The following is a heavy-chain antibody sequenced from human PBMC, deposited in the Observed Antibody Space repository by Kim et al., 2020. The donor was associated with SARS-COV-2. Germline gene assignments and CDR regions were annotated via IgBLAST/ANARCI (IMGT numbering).Heavy chain of an antibody. CDR3: VRNAQNNWFDL. V-gene: IGHV3-33*01. CDR2: IWHDGSNK. J-gene: IGHJ5*02. CDR1: GFTFSGYG. Sequence: GGSLRLSCAVSGFTFSGYGMHWVRQAPGKGLEWVAVIWHDGSNKYYVDPVKGRFTISRDNSKNTLYLQMNSLRAEDTAVYYCVRNAQNNWFDLLGQGTLVTVSS.